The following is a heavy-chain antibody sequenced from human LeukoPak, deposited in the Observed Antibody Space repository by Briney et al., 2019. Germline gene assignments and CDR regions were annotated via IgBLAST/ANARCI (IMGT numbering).Heavy chain of an antibody. Sequence: GGSLRLSCAASGFTFSSYSMNWVRQAPGKGLEWVSSISSSSSYIYYADSVKGRFTISRDNAKNSLYLQMNSLRAEDTAVYYSARVGTGSWYFDLWGRGTLVTFSS. V-gene: IGHV3-21*01. J-gene: IGHJ2*01. D-gene: IGHD3-10*01. CDR2: ISSSSSYI. CDR1: GFTFSSYS. CDR3: ARVGTGSWYFDL.